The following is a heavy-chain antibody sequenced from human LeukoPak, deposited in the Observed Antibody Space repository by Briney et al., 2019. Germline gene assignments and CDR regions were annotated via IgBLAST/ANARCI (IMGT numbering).Heavy chain of an antibody. Sequence: GGSLRLSSAASGFTFSSYWMNWARQAPGKGLEWVASINHNGNVNHYVDSVKGRFTISRDNAKNSLYLQMSNLRAEDTAVYFCARGGGLDVWGQGATVTVSS. CDR2: INHNGNVN. V-gene: IGHV3-7*03. D-gene: IGHD3-16*01. CDR1: GFTFSSYW. CDR3: ARGGGLDV. J-gene: IGHJ6*02.